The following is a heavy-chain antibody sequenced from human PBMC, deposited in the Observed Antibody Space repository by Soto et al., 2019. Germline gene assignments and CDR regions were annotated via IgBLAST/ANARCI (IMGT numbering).Heavy chain of an antibody. CDR3: ARVVVPAATGYLYYYYYGMDV. D-gene: IGHD2-2*01. J-gene: IGHJ6*02. CDR1: GGSISSGDYY. CDR2: IYYSGST. V-gene: IGHV4-30-4*01. Sequence: PSETLSLTCTVSGGSISSGDYYWSWIRQPPGKGLEWIGYIYYSGSTYYNPSLKSRVTISVDTSKNQFSLKLSSVTAADTAVYYCARVVVPAATGYLYYYYYGMDVWGQGTTVTVSS.